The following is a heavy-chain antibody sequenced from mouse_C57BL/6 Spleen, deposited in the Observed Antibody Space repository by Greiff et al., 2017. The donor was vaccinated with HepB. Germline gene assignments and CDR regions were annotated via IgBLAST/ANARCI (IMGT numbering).Heavy chain of an antibody. D-gene: IGHD4-1*01. Sequence: VKLQQPGAELVRPGSSVKLSCKASGYTFTSYWMDWVKQRPGQGLEWIGNIYPSDSETHYNQKFKDKATLTVDTSSSTAYMQLSSLTSEDSAVYYCARNWDLDYWGQGTTLTVSS. V-gene: IGHV1-61*01. CDR2: IYPSDSET. J-gene: IGHJ2*01. CDR3: ARNWDLDY. CDR1: GYTFTSYW.